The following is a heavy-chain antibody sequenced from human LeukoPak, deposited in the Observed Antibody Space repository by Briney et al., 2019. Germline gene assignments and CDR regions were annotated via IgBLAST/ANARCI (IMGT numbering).Heavy chain of an antibody. CDR3: SLGYCSGGSCYKSLVPDYYMAV. J-gene: IGHJ6*03. CDR1: GATFSSST. D-gene: IGHD2-15*01. CDR2: IIPIFGTA. Sequence: EASVKVSCKASGATFSSSTISWVRQAPGQGLEWMGGIIPIFGTANYAQKFQGRVTITADESTSTAYMELSSLRSEDTAVYYCSLGYCSGGSCYKSLVPDYYMAVWGKGTTVTISS. V-gene: IGHV1-69*01.